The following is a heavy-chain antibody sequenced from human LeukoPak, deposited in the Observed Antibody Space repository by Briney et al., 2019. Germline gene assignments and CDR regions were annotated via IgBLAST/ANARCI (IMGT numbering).Heavy chain of an antibody. CDR3: ARRTQYSGRGEYDY. V-gene: IGHV1-8*01. J-gene: IGHJ4*02. CDR1: GYTFTNYD. D-gene: IGHD1-26*01. Sequence: ASVKVSCKASGYTFTNYDINWVRQATGQGLEWMGWMNPNSGNTGYAQKFQGRVTITRNTSISTAYMELSSLRSEDTAVYYCARRTQYSGRGEYDYWGQGTLVTVSS. CDR2: MNPNSGNT.